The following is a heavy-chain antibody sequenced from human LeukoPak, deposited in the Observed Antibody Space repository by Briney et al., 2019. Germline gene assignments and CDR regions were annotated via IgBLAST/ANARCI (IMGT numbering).Heavy chain of an antibody. Sequence: ASVKVSCKASGYTLTGYYMHCVRQAPGQGLEWMGWISAHNGNTNYAQKLQGRVTRTTDTSTSTAYMELRSLRSDDTAVYYCARDGLLWFGELPYYFDYWGQGTLVTVSS. CDR3: ARDGLLWFGELPYYFDY. CDR1: GYTLTGYY. V-gene: IGHV1-18*04. D-gene: IGHD3-10*01. J-gene: IGHJ4*02. CDR2: ISAHNGNT.